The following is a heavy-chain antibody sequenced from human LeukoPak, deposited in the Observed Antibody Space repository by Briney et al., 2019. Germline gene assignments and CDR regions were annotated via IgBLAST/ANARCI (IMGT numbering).Heavy chain of an antibody. V-gene: IGHV3-21*05. CDR2: IDSGSNDI. CDR1: GFSFSLYA. J-gene: IGHJ4*02. CDR3: ARDTYRPQLIDS. D-gene: IGHD5-18*01. Sequence: GGSLRLSCAASGFSFSLYAMNWVRQAPGKGLEWISYIDSGSNDILHADSVRGRFAISRDNAKNTLYLEMNSLRAEDTAVYYCARDTYRPQLIDSWGQGTLVTVSS.